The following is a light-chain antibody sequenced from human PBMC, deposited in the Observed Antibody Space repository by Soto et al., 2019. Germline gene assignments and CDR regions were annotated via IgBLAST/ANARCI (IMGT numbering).Light chain of an antibody. CDR2: DVI. J-gene: IGLJ2*01. Sequence: QSALTQPPSVSGSPGQSVTISCTGTSSDVGSYNRVSWYQQPPGTAPKLMIYDVIYRPSGVSNRFSGSKSGNTASLTISGLQAEDEADYYCCSYTSRTTLVFGGGTKLTVL. CDR3: CSYTSRTTLV. CDR1: SSDVGSYNR. V-gene: IGLV2-18*02.